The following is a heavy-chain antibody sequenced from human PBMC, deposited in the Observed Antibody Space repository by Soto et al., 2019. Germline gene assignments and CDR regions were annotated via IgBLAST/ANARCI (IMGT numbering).Heavy chain of an antibody. CDR1: GFIFTDYA. CDR3: ASNYVWGSYQDY. Sequence: GGSLRLSCVASGFIFTDYAMSWVRQGPGKGLEWVAGISFSGHNTNYADSVKGRFITSRDNSKNTLYLLMNRLRTEDTAVYYCASNYVWGSYQDYWGQGT. D-gene: IGHD3-16*02. V-gene: IGHV3-23*01. J-gene: IGHJ4*02. CDR2: ISFSGHNT.